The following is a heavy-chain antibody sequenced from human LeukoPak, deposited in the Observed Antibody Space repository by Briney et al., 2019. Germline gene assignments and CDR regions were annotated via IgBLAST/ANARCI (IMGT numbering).Heavy chain of an antibody. CDR3: ARDSPRYSSGSDY. J-gene: IGHJ4*02. CDR2: ISSSSSTI. V-gene: IGHV3-48*04. D-gene: IGHD6-19*01. Sequence: GGSLRLSCAASGFTFSSYSMNWVRQAPGKGLEWVSYISSSSSTIYYADSVKGRFTISRDNAKNSLYLQMNSLRAEDTAVYYCARDSPRYSSGSDYWGQGTLVTVSS. CDR1: GFTFSSYS.